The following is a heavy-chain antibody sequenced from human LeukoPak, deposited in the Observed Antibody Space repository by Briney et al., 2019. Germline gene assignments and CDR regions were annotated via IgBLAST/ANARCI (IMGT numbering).Heavy chain of an antibody. Sequence: GGSLRLSCAASGFTFSSYAMSWVRQAPGKGLGWVSAISGSGGSTYYADSVKGRFTISRDNSKNTLYLQMNSLRAEDTAVYYCARHLKDCGGDCYSGAFDIWGQGTMVTVSS. CDR3: ARHLKDCGGDCYSGAFDI. V-gene: IGHV3-23*01. J-gene: IGHJ3*02. CDR2: ISGSGGST. CDR1: GFTFSSYA. D-gene: IGHD2-21*02.